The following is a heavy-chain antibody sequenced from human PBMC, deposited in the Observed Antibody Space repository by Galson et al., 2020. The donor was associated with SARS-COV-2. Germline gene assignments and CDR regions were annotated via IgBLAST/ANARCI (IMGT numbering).Heavy chain of an antibody. D-gene: IGHD1-26*01. Sequence: ASVKVSCKASGYTFTNYDINWVRQATGQGLEWMGWMNPNSGNTGYEQKFQGRVTMTRDSSINTAYMELSSLRSEDTAMYYCARGPPLPGHDYWGQGTLVTVSS. CDR1: GYTFTNYD. CDR3: ARGPPLPGHDY. CDR2: MNPNSGNT. J-gene: IGHJ4*02. V-gene: IGHV1-8*01.